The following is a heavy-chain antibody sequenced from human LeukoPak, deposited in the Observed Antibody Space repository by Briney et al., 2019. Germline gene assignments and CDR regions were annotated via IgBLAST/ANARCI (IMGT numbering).Heavy chain of an antibody. CDR3: AKGYCAKGSCQYYFDY. CDR1: GFTFTNYA. D-gene: IGHD2-8*01. V-gene: IGHV3-64*04. J-gene: IGHJ4*02. Sequence: GGSLRLSCSASGFTFTNYAMHWVRQAPGKGLEYVSGVNINGGSTYYADSVKGRFTISRDNSKNTLYVQMNSLRAEDTAVYYCAKGYCAKGSCQYYFDYWGQGTLVTVSS. CDR2: VNINGGST.